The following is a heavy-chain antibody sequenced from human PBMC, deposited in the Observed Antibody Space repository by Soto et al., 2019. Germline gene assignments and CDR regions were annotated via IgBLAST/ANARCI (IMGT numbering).Heavy chain of an antibody. CDR1: GGSFSGYC. CDR2: INHSGST. V-gene: IGHV4-34*01. Sequence: SETLSLTCAVYGGSFSGYCSSCICQPPVKGLEWIGEINHSGSTNYNPSLKSRVTISVDTSKNQFSLKLSSVTAADTAVYYCARGEDIVVVPAAILITMVRGPFDYWGQG. CDR3: ARGEDIVVVPAAILITMVRGPFDY. D-gene: IGHD2-2*02. J-gene: IGHJ4*02.